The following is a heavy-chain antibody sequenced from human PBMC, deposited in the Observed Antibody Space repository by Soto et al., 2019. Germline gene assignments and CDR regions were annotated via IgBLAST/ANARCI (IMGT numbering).Heavy chain of an antibody. Sequence: GGSLRLSCAASGFTFSSYAMHWVRQAPGKGLEWVAVISYDGSNKYYADSVKGRFTISRDNSKNTLYLQMNSLRAEDTAVYYCARVYASYDSSGYPGINYWGQGTLVTVSP. CDR1: GFTFSSYA. CDR2: ISYDGSNK. D-gene: IGHD3-22*01. V-gene: IGHV3-30-3*01. CDR3: ARVYASYDSSGYPGINY. J-gene: IGHJ4*02.